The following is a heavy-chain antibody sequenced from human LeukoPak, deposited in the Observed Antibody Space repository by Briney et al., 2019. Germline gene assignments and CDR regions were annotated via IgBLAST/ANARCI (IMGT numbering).Heavy chain of an antibody. V-gene: IGHV4-39*01. J-gene: IGHJ4*02. Sequence: SETLSLTCTVSGGSISSSSYYWGWIRQPPGKGLKWIGSIYYSGSTYYNPSLKSRVTISVDTSKNQFSLKLSSVTAADTAVYYCARPAYYYDSSGYYRGYYFDYWGQGTLVTVSS. D-gene: IGHD3-22*01. CDR2: IYYSGST. CDR1: GGSISSSSYY. CDR3: ARPAYYYDSSGYYRGYYFDY.